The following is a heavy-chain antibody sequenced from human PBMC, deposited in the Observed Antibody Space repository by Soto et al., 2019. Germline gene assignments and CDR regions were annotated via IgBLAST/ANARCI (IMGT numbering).Heavy chain of an antibody. CDR1: GLTFSYYA. J-gene: IGHJ4*02. D-gene: IGHD2-21*02. CDR2: ISGSAGTT. V-gene: IGHV3-23*01. CDR3: AATSGNCARLFDY. Sequence: EVQLLESGGGVVQPGGSLRLSCAASGLTFSYYAMSWVRQAPGKGLEWVSLISGSAGTTDYAHSVKGRSTIPRDNYKTPLYLLNNRLRADATAYYYCAATSGNCARLFDYWGQGALVTVSS.